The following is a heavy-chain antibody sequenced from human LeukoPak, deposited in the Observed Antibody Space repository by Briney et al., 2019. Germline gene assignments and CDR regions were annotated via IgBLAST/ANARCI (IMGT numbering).Heavy chain of an antibody. CDR1: GGTFSSYA. Sequence: ASVKVSCKASGGTFSSYAISWVRQAPGQGLEWMGRIIPIFGTANYAQKFQGRVTITTDESTSTAYMELSSLRSEDTAVYYCARGMAYHSSSWYVYYFDYWCQGTLVTVSS. CDR2: IIPIFGTA. J-gene: IGHJ4*02. V-gene: IGHV1-69*05. D-gene: IGHD6-13*01. CDR3: ARGMAYHSSSWYVYYFDY.